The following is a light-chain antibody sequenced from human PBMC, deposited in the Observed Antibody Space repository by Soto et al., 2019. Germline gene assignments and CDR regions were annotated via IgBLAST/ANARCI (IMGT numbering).Light chain of an antibody. CDR1: SSDVGAYDY. CDR2: DVN. CDR3: CSYAGSSFV. Sequence: QSALTQPRSVSGSPGQSVTISCTGTSSDVGAYDYVSWYQQYPGKAPKLVIYDVNKRPSGVPDRFSGSKSGDTASLTISGLQAEDDADYYCCSYAGSSFVFGTVTKLTVL. V-gene: IGLV2-11*01. J-gene: IGLJ1*01.